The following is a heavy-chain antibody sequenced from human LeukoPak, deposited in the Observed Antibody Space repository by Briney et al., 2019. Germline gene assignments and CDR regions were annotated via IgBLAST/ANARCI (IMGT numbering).Heavy chain of an antibody. CDR3: ARHRHDDYGDSVYY. CDR2: IYPGDSDT. D-gene: IGHD4-17*01. CDR1: GYTFTSYW. V-gene: IGHV5-51*01. J-gene: IGHJ4*02. Sequence: GESLKISCKGSGYTFTSYWIAWVRQMPGKGLEWMGIIYPGDSDTRYSPSFQGQVTISVDKSISTAYLQWSSLKASDTAMYYCARHRHDDYGDSVYYWGQGTLVTVSS.